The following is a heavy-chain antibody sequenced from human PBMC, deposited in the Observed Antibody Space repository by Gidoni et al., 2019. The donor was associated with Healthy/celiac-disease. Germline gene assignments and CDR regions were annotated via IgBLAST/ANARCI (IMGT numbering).Heavy chain of an antibody. Sequence: EVQLVESGGGLVKPGGSLRLSCAASGFTFSSDILNWVRQAPGKGLEWVSSISSSSSYIYYADSVKGRFTISRDNAKNSLYLQMNSLRAEDTAVYYCARGEVATIQLSVYYYYYMDVWGKGTTVTVSS. D-gene: IGHD5-12*01. CDR3: ARGEVATIQLSVYYYYYMDV. CDR2: ISSSSSYI. CDR1: GFTFSSDI. V-gene: IGHV3-21*01. J-gene: IGHJ6*03.